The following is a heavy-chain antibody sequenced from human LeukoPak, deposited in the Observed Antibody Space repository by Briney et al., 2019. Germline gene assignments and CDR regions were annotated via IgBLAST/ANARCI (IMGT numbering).Heavy chain of an antibody. D-gene: IGHD2-15*01. Sequence: SETLSLTCAVYGGSFSDYYWSWIRQPPGKGLEWIGEINHSGSTNYNPSLKSRVTISVDTSKKQFSLKLSSVTAADTAVYYCARAGGGVVDASSPYYYYYMDVWGKGTTVTVSS. V-gene: IGHV4-34*01. CDR3: ARAGGGVVDASSPYYYYYMDV. J-gene: IGHJ6*03. CDR2: INHSGST. CDR1: GGSFSDYY.